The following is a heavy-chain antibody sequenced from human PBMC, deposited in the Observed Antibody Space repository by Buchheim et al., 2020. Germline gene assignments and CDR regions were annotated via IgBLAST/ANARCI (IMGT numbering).Heavy chain of an antibody. CDR1: GFTFRNDW. V-gene: IGHV3-74*01. J-gene: IGHJ4*02. CDR2: ISGDGGFS. CDR3: ARDAAGTTPLDY. D-gene: IGHD1-1*01. Sequence: EVQLVESGGGLVQPGGSLRLSCAASGFTFRNDWMHWVRQAPGKGLVWVSLISGDGGFSTYADSVKGRFTISRDNAKNTVYLQMNSLRAEDTAVYFCARDAAGTTPLDYWGQGTL.